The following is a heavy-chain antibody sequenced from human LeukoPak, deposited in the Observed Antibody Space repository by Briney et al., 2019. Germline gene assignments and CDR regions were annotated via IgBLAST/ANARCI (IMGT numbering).Heavy chain of an antibody. D-gene: IGHD5-24*01. CDR2: INPNSGGT. V-gene: IGHV1-2*02. Sequence: GASVKVSCKASGYTFTGYYMHWVRQAPGQGLEWMGWINPNSGGTNYAQKFQGRVTMTRDTSISTAYMELSRLRSDDTAVYYCARDWDRRDGYNYGDYYYYYMDVWGKGTTVTVSS. J-gene: IGHJ6*03. CDR3: ARDWDRRDGYNYGDYYYYYMDV. CDR1: GYTFTGYY.